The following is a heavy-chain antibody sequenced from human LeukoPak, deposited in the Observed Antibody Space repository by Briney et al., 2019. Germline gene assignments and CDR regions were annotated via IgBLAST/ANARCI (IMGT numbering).Heavy chain of an antibody. CDR3: ARGHSDYGSGSPDD. J-gene: IGHJ4*02. CDR1: GGTFSSYA. V-gene: IGHV1-69*06. CDR2: IIPIFATA. Sequence: SVKVSCKASGGTFSSYAISWVPQAPGQRLECKGGIIPIFATANYAQKFQGRVAITAVKSTSAAYMELSSLRSEDRAVYYCARGHSDYGSGSPDDWGQGTLVTVSS. D-gene: IGHD3-10*01.